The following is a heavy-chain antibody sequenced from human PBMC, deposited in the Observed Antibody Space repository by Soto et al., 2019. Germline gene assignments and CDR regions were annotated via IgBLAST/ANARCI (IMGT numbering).Heavy chain of an antibody. V-gene: IGHV5-51*01. J-gene: IGHJ5*02. CDR1: GYSFTSYW. D-gene: IGHD7-27*01. CDR2: IYTGYSDT. CDR3: ARNARAGPKWGYQYWFDP. Sequence: GESLKISCKGSGYSFTSYWIGWVRQMPGKGLEWMGIIYTGYSDTRYSPSFQGQVTISAEKSISTAYLQWSSLKASDTAMYYCARNARAGPKWGYQYWFDPWGQGTLVTVSS.